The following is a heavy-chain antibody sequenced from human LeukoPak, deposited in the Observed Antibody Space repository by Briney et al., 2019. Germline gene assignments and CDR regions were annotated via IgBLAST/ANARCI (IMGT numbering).Heavy chain of an antibody. V-gene: IGHV3-74*01. J-gene: IGHJ4*02. CDR1: GNYW. CDR3: ARNSGWFRFDY. CDR2: INSDGSWT. Sequence: PGGSLRLSCAASGNYWMHWVRQAPGKGLVWVSHINSDGSWTSYADSVKGRFTISRDNAKNSLYLQMNSLRAEDTAVYYCARNSGWFRFDYWGQGTLVTVSS. D-gene: IGHD6-19*01.